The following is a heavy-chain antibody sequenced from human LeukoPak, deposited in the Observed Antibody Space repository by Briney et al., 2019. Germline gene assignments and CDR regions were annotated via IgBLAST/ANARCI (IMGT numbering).Heavy chain of an antibody. CDR3: ARGDWNYREGSRAIDY. Sequence: SVKVSCKASGGTFNSFAISWVRQAPGQGLEWMGRIIPIFGTQNYAQKFQGRVTFTTDESTSTAYMELSSLRSEDTAVYYCARGDWNYREGSRAIDYWGQGTLVTVSS. D-gene: IGHD1-7*01. V-gene: IGHV1-69*05. CDR1: GGTFNSFA. CDR2: IIPIFGTQ. J-gene: IGHJ4*02.